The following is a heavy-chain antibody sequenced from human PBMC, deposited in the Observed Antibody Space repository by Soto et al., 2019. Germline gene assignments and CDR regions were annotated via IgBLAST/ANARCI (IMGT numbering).Heavy chain of an antibody. CDR2: VHQFVGT. CDR1: GGSIYTDDW. J-gene: IGHJ4*02. CDR3: ADWGGLNFRGLY. V-gene: IGHV4-4*02. Sequence: QVRLQESGPGLVEPSGTLSLTCAVSGGSIYTDDWWTWVRQTPGKGLEWIGEVHQFVGTNYNPSLRSRVTISIDKSKNQFSLELPSVTAADTAVYFCADWGGLNFRGLYWGPGTRVTVSS. D-gene: IGHD3-16*01.